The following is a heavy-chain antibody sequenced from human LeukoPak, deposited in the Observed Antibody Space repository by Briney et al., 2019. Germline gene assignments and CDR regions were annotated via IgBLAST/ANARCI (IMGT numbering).Heavy chain of an antibody. J-gene: IGHJ4*02. CDR1: GFTFRSYE. D-gene: IGHD5-12*01. V-gene: IGHV3-48*03. Sequence: PGGSLRLSCTTSGFTFRSYEMSWVRQAPGKGLEWVSYISDVGTTYYADSVKGRFTISRDNAKNSLFLQMNSLRAEDTAVYFCARENSGYDGGFDYWAREPWSPSPQ. CDR3: ARENSGYDGGFDY. CDR2: ISDVGTT.